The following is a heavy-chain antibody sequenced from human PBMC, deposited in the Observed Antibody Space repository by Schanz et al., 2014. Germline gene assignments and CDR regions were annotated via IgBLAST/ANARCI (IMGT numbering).Heavy chain of an antibody. J-gene: IGHJ6*02. Sequence: QVQLLQSGAEVKKPGASVTVSCKASGDTLSSYGISWVRQAPGQGLEWMGRIIPNLGSANYAQKCEGRVRITAEISTGTAYMDLGSLRSDDTAVYYCARDQGTGDLPILRPAYGMDVWGQGTTVTVSS. CDR3: ARDQGTGDLPILRPAYGMDV. D-gene: IGHD7-27*01. V-gene: IGHV1-69*04. CDR2: IIPNLGSA. CDR1: GDTLSSYG.